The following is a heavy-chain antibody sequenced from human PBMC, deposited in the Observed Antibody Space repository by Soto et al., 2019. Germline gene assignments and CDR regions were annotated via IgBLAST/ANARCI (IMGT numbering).Heavy chain of an antibody. CDR1: GFTFSSYA. Sequence: EVQLLESGGGLVQPGGSLRLSCAASGFTFSSYAMSWVRQAPGKGLEWVSAISGSGGSTYYADSVKGRFTISRDNSKNTLYLQMNSLRAEDTAVYYCAKGAAADNNYYYYGMDVWGQGTTVSVSS. J-gene: IGHJ6*02. D-gene: IGHD6-13*01. CDR3: AKGAAADNNYYYYGMDV. V-gene: IGHV3-23*01. CDR2: ISGSGGST.